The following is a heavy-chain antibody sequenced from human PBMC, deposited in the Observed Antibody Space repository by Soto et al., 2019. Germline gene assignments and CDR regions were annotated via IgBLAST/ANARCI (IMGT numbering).Heavy chain of an antibody. CDR3: AKEPTYSSGWSPIDY. V-gene: IGHV3-23*01. CDR1: GFTFSSYA. Sequence: GSLRLSCAASGFTFSSYAVSWVRQAPGRGLEWVSAISGSGVSTYYADSVKGRFTISRDNSKNTLYLQMNSLRAEDTAVYYCAKEPTYSSGWSPIDYWGQGTLVTVSS. D-gene: IGHD6-19*01. J-gene: IGHJ4*02. CDR2: ISGSGVST.